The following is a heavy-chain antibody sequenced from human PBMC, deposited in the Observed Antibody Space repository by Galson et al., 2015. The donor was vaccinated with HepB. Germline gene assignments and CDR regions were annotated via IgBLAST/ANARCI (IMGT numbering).Heavy chain of an antibody. V-gene: IGHV3-15*04. CDR1: GFTFSDAW. D-gene: IGHD2-15*01. Sequence: SLRLSCAASGFTFSDAWMNWVRQAPGKGLEWVGRIVSKTFGGTTDYAAPVKDRFSISRGDSKNTLYLQMDSLKTDDTAVYYCSTTSGSGWGQGTLVTVSS. CDR2: IVSKTFGGTT. CDR3: STTSGSG. J-gene: IGHJ4*02.